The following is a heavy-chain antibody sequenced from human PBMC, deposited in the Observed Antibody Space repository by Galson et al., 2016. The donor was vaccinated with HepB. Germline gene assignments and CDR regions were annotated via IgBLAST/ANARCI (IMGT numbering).Heavy chain of an antibody. D-gene: IGHD3-10*01. Sequence: SLRLSCAASGITLSNSAMHWVRQAPGKGLEHLSSISGDGSATYYIESVRGRFTISRDNSRNSLYLQMSSLKPEETAVYYCVKGRISHYLDYWGQGALVTVSS. J-gene: IGHJ4*02. CDR2: ISGDGSAT. CDR3: VKGRISHYLDY. V-gene: IGHV3-64D*08. CDR1: GITLSNSA.